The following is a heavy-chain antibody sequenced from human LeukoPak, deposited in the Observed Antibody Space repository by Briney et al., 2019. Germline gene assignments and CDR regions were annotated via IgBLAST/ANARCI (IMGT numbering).Heavy chain of an antibody. CDR2: INHSGST. CDR3: ARWHSSSWHYDAFDI. CDR1: GGSFSGYY. D-gene: IGHD6-13*01. Sequence: SETLSLTCAVYGGSFSGYYWSWIRQPPGKGLEWIGEINHSGSTNYNPSLKSRVTISVDTSKNQFSLKLSSVTAADTAVYYCARWHSSSWHYDAFDIWSQGTMVTVSS. J-gene: IGHJ3*02. V-gene: IGHV4-34*01.